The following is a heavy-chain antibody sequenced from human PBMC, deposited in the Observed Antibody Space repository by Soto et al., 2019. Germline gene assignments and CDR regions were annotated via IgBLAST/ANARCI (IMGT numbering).Heavy chain of an antibody. V-gene: IGHV3-23*01. D-gene: IGHD3-9*01. CDR2: ISGSGGST. CDR1: GFTFSSYS. J-gene: IGHJ6*03. CDR3: AKNTDRLYYYYYYMDV. Sequence: EGSLRLSCAASGFTFSSYSMSWVRQAPGKGLEWVSAISGSGGSTYYADSVKGRFTISRDNSKNTLYLQMNSLRAEDTAVYYCAKNTDRLYYYYYYMDVWGKGTTVTVSS.